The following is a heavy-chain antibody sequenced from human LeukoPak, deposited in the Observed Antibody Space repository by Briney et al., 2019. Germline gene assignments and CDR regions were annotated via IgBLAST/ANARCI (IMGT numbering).Heavy chain of an antibody. J-gene: IGHJ4*02. CDR2: ISAYNGNT. CDR3: ARGAADYHDSSGYY. Sequence: ASVKVSCKASGYTFTSYGISWVRQAPGQGLEWIGWISAYNGNTNYAQKLQGRVTMTTDTSTSTAYMELRSLSTDDTAMYYCARGAADYHDSSGYYWGQGTLVTVSS. D-gene: IGHD3-22*01. V-gene: IGHV1-18*01. CDR1: GYTFTSYG.